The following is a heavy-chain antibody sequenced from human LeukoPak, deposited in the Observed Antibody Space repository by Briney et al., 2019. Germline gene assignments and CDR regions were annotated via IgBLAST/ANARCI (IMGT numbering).Heavy chain of an antibody. V-gene: IGHV3-66*01. Sequence: GGSLRLSCAASGFTVSSNYMSWVRQAPGKGLEWVSVIYSGGSTYYADSVKGRFTISRDNSKNTLYLQMNSLRAEDTAVYYCARDWATFEDYSNYIYYYGMDVWGQGTTVTVSS. D-gene: IGHD4-11*01. J-gene: IGHJ6*02. CDR1: GFTVSSNY. CDR2: IYSGGST. CDR3: ARDWATFEDYSNYIYYYGMDV.